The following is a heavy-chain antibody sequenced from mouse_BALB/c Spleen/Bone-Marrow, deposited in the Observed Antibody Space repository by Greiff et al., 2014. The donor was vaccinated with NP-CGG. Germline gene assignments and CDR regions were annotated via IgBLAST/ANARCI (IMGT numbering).Heavy chain of an antibody. CDR2: IYPGSGST. Sequence: LKQSGSELVRPGASVKLSCKASGYTFTSYWMHWGKQRPGQGLEWIGNIYPGSGSTNYDEKFKNKATLTVDTSSSAAYMQLRSLTSEDSAVYYCTRGDYPYFPMDYWGQGTSVTVSS. J-gene: IGHJ4*01. CDR3: TRGDYPYFPMDY. V-gene: IGHV1S22*01. CDR1: GYTFTSYW. D-gene: IGHD2-4*01.